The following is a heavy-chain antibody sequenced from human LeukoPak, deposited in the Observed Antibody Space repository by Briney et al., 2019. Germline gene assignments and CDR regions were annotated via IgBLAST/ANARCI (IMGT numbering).Heavy chain of an antibody. CDR3: ARERGIRALYFDN. V-gene: IGHV3-30*04. D-gene: IGHD3-16*01. Sequence: GGSLRLSCAASGFTFSSYTMHWVRQAPGKGLERVALTSSDGNKYFADSVQGRFTISRDNSRNTVYLQLDSLRPDDTAVYYCARERGIRALYFDNWGQGTLVTVSS. CDR2: TSSDGNK. J-gene: IGHJ4*02. CDR1: GFTFSSYT.